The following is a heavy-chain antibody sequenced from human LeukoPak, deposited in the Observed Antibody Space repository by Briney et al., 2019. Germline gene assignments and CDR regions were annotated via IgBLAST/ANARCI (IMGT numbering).Heavy chain of an antibody. CDR2: IKNDGSNT. J-gene: IGHJ4*02. Sequence: GGSLRLSCAASGFTFSSYWMHWVRQGPGKGLVLVSRIKNDGSNTYYADSVKGRFTVSRDNAKNTLYLQMNSLRAEDTAVYYCARERSSGWSDYWGQGTLVTVSS. D-gene: IGHD6-19*01. CDR1: GFTFSSYW. CDR3: ARERSSGWSDY. V-gene: IGHV3-74*01.